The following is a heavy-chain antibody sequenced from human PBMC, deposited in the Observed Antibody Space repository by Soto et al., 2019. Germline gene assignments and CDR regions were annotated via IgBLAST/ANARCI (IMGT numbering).Heavy chain of an antibody. Sequence: PGESLKISCKGSEFSFTSYWIACVRQMAVKGLEWMGVIYPGDSDTRYSPSFQGQVSISADKSISTAYLEWRSMTPSDTAMYYCARRRDYGGDAFDLWGQGKMVTVSS. CDR1: EFSFTSYW. V-gene: IGHV5-51*01. D-gene: IGHD3-10*01. CDR3: ARRRDYGGDAFDL. CDR2: IYPGDSDT. J-gene: IGHJ3*01.